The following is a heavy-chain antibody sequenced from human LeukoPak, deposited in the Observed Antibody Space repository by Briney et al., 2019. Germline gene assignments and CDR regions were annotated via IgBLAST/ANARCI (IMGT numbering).Heavy chain of an antibody. D-gene: IGHD6-13*01. Sequence: PSETLSLTCTVSGGSISSDSYYWSWIRQPAGKGLEWIGRIYTTGSANYNPSLKSRVTISVDTSKNQFSLKLSSVTAADTAVYYCARTNSGYSSTRDPYVDYWGQGTLVTVSS. CDR2: IYTTGSA. CDR3: ARTNSGYSSTRDPYVDY. V-gene: IGHV4-61*02. CDR1: GGSISSDSYY. J-gene: IGHJ4*02.